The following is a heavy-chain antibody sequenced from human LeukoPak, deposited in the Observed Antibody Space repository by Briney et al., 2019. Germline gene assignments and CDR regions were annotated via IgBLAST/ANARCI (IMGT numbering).Heavy chain of an antibody. J-gene: IGHJ4*02. CDR1: GFTFSSYW. D-gene: IGHD2/OR15-2a*01. CDR2: IKQDGSEK. Sequence: GGSLRLSCAASGFTFSSYWMSWVRQAPGKGLEWVANIKQDGSEKYYVDSVKGRFTISRDNAKNSLHLQMNSLRAEDTAAYYCARDRVLLSTSPLDYWGQGTLVTVSS. CDR3: ARDRVLLSTSPLDY. V-gene: IGHV3-7*01.